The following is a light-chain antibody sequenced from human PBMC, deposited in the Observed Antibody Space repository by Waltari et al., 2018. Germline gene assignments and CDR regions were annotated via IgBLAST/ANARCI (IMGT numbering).Light chain of an antibody. Sequence: AIQMTQSPSSLSASVGDRVTITCRASQGIRNDLGLYQQKPGRAPKLLIYAASSLHSGVPSRFSGSGSVTDFTLPISCLQPEDFATYYCLQDYNYPRTFGQGTKVEI. CDR2: AAS. CDR1: QGIRND. V-gene: IGKV1-6*01. CDR3: LQDYNYPRT. J-gene: IGKJ1*01.